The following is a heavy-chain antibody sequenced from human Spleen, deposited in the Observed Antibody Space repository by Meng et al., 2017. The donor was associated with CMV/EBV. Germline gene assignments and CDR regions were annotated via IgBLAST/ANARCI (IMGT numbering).Heavy chain of an antibody. V-gene: IGHV4-34*01. CDR1: GGSFSGYY. J-gene: IGHJ4*02. D-gene: IGHD3-10*01. CDR3: ARDYKFDIRPFDY. CDR2: INHSGST. Sequence: SQTLSLTCAVYGGSFSGYYWSWIRQPPGKGLEWIGEINHSGSTNYNPSLKSRVTISVDTSKNQFSLKLSSVTAADTAVYYCARDYKFDIRPFDYWGQGTLVTVSS.